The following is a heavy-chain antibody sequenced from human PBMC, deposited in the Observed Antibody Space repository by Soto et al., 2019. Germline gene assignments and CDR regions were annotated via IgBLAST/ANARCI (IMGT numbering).Heavy chain of an antibody. CDR2: IYYSGST. CDR1: GGSISSSSYY. Sequence: PSEALSLTCADSGGSISSSSYYWGWIRQPPGKGLEWIGSIYYSGSTYYNPSLKSRVTISVDTSKNQFSLKLSSVTAADTAVYYCARHVWGYSSSWYPTDYYYGMDVWGQGTTVTVS. CDR3: ARHVWGYSSSWYPTDYYYGMDV. J-gene: IGHJ6*02. D-gene: IGHD6-13*01. V-gene: IGHV4-39*01.